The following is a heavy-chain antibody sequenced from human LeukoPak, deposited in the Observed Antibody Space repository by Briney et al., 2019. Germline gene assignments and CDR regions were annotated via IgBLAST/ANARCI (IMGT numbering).Heavy chain of an antibody. CDR2: IDGDGGSST. V-gene: IGHV3-23*01. D-gene: IGHD3-16*01. CDR1: RFSFSTYA. J-gene: IGHJ4*02. CDR3: AKDLGGTVSHFDN. Sequence: GGSLRLSCAASRFSFSTYAMSWVRQAPGKGLEWVLSIDGDGGSSTYYAGRFGISRDNSKNTLYLQMDSLRAEDTAVYYCAKDLGGTVSHFDNWGQGTLVTVSS.